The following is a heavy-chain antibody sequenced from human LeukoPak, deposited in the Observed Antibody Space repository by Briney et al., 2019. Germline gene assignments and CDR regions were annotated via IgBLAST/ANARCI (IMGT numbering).Heavy chain of an antibody. Sequence: ASVRVSCKASGYTFTGYYMHWVRQAPGQGLEWMGWINPNSGGTNYAQKFQGRVTMTRDTSISTAYMELSSLRSEDTAVYYCARWGGSQLDTDFDFWGQGTLVTVSS. CDR1: GYTFTGYY. V-gene: IGHV1-2*02. CDR2: INPNSGGT. J-gene: IGHJ4*02. CDR3: ARWGGSQLDTDFDF. D-gene: IGHD2-2*01.